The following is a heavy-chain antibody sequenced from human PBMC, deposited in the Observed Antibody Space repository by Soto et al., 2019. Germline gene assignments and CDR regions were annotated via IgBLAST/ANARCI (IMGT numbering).Heavy chain of an antibody. J-gene: IGHJ4*02. V-gene: IGHV1-3*01. D-gene: IGHD3-22*01. Sequence: GASVKVSCEDSGYSLTSYAMHWVRQAPGQRLEWMGWINAGNGNTKYSQKFQGRVTITRDTSASTGYMELSSLRSEDTAVYYCARGSGYYYWDDYWGQGTLVTVSS. CDR2: INAGNGNT. CDR3: ARGSGYYYWDDY. CDR1: GYSLTSYA.